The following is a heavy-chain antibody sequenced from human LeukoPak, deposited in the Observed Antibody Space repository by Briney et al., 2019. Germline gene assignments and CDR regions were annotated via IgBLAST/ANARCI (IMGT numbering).Heavy chain of an antibody. V-gene: IGHV5-51*01. D-gene: IGHD2-2*01. J-gene: IGHJ4*02. CDR2: IYPGDSDS. CDR1: GYSFATYW. CDR3: ARRQGCSSSSCPPDY. Sequence: GKSLKISCRGSGYSFATYWIGWVRQMPGKGLEWMGIIYPGDSDSRYSPSFQGQVTMSVDKSISTAYLQWSSLKASDTAMYYCARRQGCSSSSCPPDYWGQGTLVTVSP.